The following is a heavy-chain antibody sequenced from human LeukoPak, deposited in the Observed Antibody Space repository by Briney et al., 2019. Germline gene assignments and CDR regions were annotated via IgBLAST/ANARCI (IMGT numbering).Heavy chain of an antibody. CDR3: ARHRIAAADDAFEI. V-gene: IGHV4-39*01. J-gene: IGHJ3*02. CDR1: GGAISSSSYY. CDR2: IYYSGST. Sequence: SETLSLTCTVSGGAISSSSYYWGWIRQPPGKGLEWIGTIYYSGSTYYNPSLRSRVPISVDTSTNLFSLKLSSVPAAATAVYYCARHRIAAADDAFEIWGQGTMVTVSS. D-gene: IGHD6-13*01.